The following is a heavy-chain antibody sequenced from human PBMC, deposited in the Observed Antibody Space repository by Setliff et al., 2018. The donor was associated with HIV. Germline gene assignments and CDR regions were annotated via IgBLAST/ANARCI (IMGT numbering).Heavy chain of an antibody. CDR2: MYYSGST. V-gene: IGHV4-39*07. CDR3: AKGHSGWWFLDAFDI. D-gene: IGHD6-19*01. J-gene: IGHJ3*02. CDR1: GDSISSSNYY. Sequence: SETLSLTCIVSGDSISSSNYYWGWIRQPPGKGLEWIGTMYYSGSTYYNPSLMSRVTMTRDTSTSTVYMELSSLRSEDTAVYYCAKGHSGWWFLDAFDIWGQGTMVTVSS.